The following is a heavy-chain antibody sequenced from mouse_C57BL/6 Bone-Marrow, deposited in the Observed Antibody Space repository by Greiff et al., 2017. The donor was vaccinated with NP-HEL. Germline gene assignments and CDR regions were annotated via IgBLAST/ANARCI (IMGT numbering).Heavy chain of an antibody. Sequence: QVQLKQSGAELVRPGTSVKVSCKASGYAFNNYMIEWVKQRPGQGLEWIGVITHGSGGTNYNEKFKGKETLTADKSSSTAYMQLSSLTSADSAVYFWARRYCRRSWYFDVWGTGTTVTVSS. J-gene: IGHJ1*03. CDR3: ARRYCRRSWYFDV. V-gene: IGHV1-54*01. CDR2: ITHGSGGT. CDR1: GYAFNNYM. D-gene: IGHD1-1*01.